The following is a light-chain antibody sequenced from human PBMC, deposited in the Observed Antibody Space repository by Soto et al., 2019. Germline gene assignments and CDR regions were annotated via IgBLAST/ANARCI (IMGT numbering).Light chain of an antibody. Sequence: IQLTQSPSSLSASVGDRVTISCRASQGISTSLAWYQQKPGKAPKLLIYAASTLQSGVPSRFSGSGSGTYFTLSISSLQPEDSATYYCQQINRYPYTFGQGTKLEIK. J-gene: IGKJ2*01. CDR1: QGISTS. V-gene: IGKV1-9*01. CDR3: QQINRYPYT. CDR2: AAS.